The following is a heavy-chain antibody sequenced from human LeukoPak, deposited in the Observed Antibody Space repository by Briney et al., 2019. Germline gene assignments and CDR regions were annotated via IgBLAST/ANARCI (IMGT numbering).Heavy chain of an antibody. CDR2: IYYSGST. CDR3: ARVYSGYDYDHFDY. CDR1: GGSISSYY. Sequence: SETLSLTCTVSGGSISSYYWSWIRQPPGKGLEWIGYIYYSGSTNYNPSPKSRVTISVDTSKNQFSLKLSSVTAADTAVYYCARVYSGYDYDHFDYWGQGTLVTVSS. D-gene: IGHD5-12*01. J-gene: IGHJ4*02. V-gene: IGHV4-59*01.